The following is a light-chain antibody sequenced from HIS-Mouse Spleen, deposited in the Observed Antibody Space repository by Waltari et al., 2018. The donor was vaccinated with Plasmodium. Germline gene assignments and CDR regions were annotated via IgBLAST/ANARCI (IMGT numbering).Light chain of an antibody. J-gene: IGLJ1*01. V-gene: IGLV3-21*02. CDR2: DES. Sequence: SYVLTQPPSVSVAPGQTARITCGGNNIGSNSVHWYQQKPGQAHVLVVYDESDRPSGIPERFSGSNSGNTATLTISRVEAGDEADYYCQVWDSSSDHYVFGTGTKVTVL. CDR3: QVWDSSSDHYV. CDR1: NIGSNS.